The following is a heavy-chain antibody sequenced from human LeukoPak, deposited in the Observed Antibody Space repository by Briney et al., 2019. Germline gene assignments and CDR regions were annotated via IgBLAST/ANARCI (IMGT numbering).Heavy chain of an antibody. V-gene: IGHV4-59*08. D-gene: IGHD6-13*01. J-gene: IGHJ4*02. Sequence: SETLSLTCTVSGGSISGYYWSWIRQPPGKGLEWIGYIYYSGSTNYNPSLKSRVTISVDTSKNQFSLKLSSVTAADTAVYYCARLDGTGIAAYWGQGTLVTVSS. CDR3: ARLDGTGIAAY. CDR2: IYYSGST. CDR1: GGSISGYY.